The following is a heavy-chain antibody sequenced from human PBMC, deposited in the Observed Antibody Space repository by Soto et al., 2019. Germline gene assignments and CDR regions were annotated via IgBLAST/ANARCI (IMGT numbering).Heavy chain of an antibody. D-gene: IGHD3-10*01. V-gene: IGHV3-7*05. CDR1: GFTFSNYW. Sequence: VQLVESGGGLVQPGGSLRLSCAASGFTFSNYWMSWVRQAPGKGLEWVAHIKQYGSEKYYVDSVKGRFTISRDNAKNSLYLQMSSLRAEDTAVYYCARAGLWFWDSPEGVWGQGTTVIVSS. CDR2: IKQYGSEK. J-gene: IGHJ6*02. CDR3: ARAGLWFWDSPEGV.